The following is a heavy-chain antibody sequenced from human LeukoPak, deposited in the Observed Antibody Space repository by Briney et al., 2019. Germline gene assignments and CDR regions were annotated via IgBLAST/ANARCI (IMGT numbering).Heavy chain of an antibody. D-gene: IGHD3-10*01. Sequence: GGSLRLSCAASGFTFSDYYMSWIRQAPGKGLEWVSYISSSGSTIYYADSVKGRFTISRDNAKNSLYLQMNSLRAEDTAVYYCARAPTMVRGVMVFDYWGQGTLVTVSS. CDR1: GFTFSDYY. CDR3: ARAPTMVRGVMVFDY. CDR2: ISSSGSTI. J-gene: IGHJ4*02. V-gene: IGHV3-11*04.